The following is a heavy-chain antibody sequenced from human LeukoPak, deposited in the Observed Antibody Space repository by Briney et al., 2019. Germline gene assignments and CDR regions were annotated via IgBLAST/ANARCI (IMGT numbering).Heavy chain of an antibody. J-gene: IGHJ6*02. CDR3: ATQAGSSSNYYYYGMDV. Sequence: ASVTVSCKASGYTFTAYYIHWVRQAPGQGFEWMGWINPNSGDTNYAQKFQGRVTMTRDMSISAASMELSRLRSDDTAVYYCATQAGSSSNYYYYGMDVWGQGTTVTVSS. V-gene: IGHV1-2*02. CDR1: GYTFTAYY. CDR2: INPNSGDT. D-gene: IGHD6-6*01.